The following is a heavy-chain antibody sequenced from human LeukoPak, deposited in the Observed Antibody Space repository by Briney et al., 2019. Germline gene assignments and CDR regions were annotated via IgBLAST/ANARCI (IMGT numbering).Heavy chain of an antibody. V-gene: IGHV4-34*01. CDR3: ARAAIYYDSSGYYPAVWYFDL. Sequence: SSETLSLTCAVYGGSFSGYYWSWIRQPPGKGLEWIGEINHSGSTNYNPSLKSRVTISVDTSKNQFSLKLSSVTAADTAVYYCARAAIYYDSSGYYPAVWYFDLWGRGTLVTVSS. CDR2: INHSGST. J-gene: IGHJ2*01. CDR1: GGSFSGYY. D-gene: IGHD3-22*01.